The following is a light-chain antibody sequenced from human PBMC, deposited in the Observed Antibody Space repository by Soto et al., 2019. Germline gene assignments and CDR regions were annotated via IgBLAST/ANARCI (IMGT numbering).Light chain of an antibody. J-gene: IGKJ4*01. Sequence: DIQLTQSPSFLSASVGDRVTITCRASQGISSYLAWYQQKPGKAPKVLIYAASTLRSGVPSRFSGSGSGTDFTPTISNLQPEDFATYYCQQLHTYPLTFGGGTNVEIK. CDR3: QQLHTYPLT. CDR2: AAS. CDR1: QGISSY. V-gene: IGKV1-9*01.